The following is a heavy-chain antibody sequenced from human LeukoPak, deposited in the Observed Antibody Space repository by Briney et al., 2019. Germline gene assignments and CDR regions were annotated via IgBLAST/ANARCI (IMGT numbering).Heavy chain of an antibody. Sequence: ASVKVSCKASGYTFTSYGISWVRQAPGQGLEWMGWISAYNGNTNYAQKLQGRVTMTTDTSTSTAYMELRSLRSDDTAVYYCARHYCGGDCYLYYYYGMDAWGQGTTVTVSS. CDR3: ARHYCGGDCYLYYYYGMDA. CDR2: ISAYNGNT. V-gene: IGHV1-18*01. D-gene: IGHD2-21*02. J-gene: IGHJ6*02. CDR1: GYTFTSYG.